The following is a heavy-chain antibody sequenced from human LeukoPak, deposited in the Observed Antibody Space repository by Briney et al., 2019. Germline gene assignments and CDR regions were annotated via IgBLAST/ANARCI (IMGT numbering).Heavy chain of an antibody. V-gene: IGHV4-34*01. Sequence: SETLSLTCAVYGESLNSYYWSWVRQPPGEGLEWIGEIYESGTTEYNPSLKSRVTISMVPSKQQFSLSLSSVTAADTVVYYCARGAWATRLGSWGLGTPVIVSS. CDR1: GESLNSYY. D-gene: IGHD2-15*01. CDR3: ARGAWATRLGS. J-gene: IGHJ5*02. CDR2: IYESGTT.